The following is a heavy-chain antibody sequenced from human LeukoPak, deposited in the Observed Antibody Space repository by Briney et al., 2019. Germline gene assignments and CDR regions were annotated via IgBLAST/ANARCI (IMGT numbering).Heavy chain of an antibody. D-gene: IGHD6-13*01. CDR3: ARQETSYWVRAAALDV. J-gene: IGHJ6*02. CDR2: INTNTGNP. V-gene: IGHV7-4-1*02. Sequence: GASVKVSCKASGYTFTSYAMNWVRQAPGQGLEWMGWINTNTGNPTYAQGFTGRFVFSLDTSVSTAYLQISSLKAEDTAVYYCARQETSYWVRAAALDVWGQGTTVTVSS. CDR1: GYTFTSYA.